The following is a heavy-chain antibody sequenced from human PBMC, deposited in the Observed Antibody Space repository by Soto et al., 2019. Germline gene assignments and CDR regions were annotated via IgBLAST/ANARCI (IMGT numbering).Heavy chain of an antibody. CDR1: GGSITSSGYY. Sequence: QVQLQESGPGLVKPSQTLSLTCTVSGGSITSSGYYWSWIRQHPGEGLEGIGFTSNSGSTSYNQSLKSRVTISVDTSSNQFSLNLKSVTAADTAVYYCARGGGSTKFDYWGQGTLVTVSP. CDR2: TSNSGST. V-gene: IGHV4-31*03. D-gene: IGHD2-2*01. J-gene: IGHJ4*02. CDR3: ARGGGSTKFDY.